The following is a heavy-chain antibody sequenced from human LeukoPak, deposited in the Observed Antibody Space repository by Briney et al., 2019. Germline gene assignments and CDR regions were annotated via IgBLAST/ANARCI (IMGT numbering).Heavy chain of an antibody. V-gene: IGHV4-31*03. CDR2: IYYSGST. CDR3: AGAPYGDYYFDY. Sequence: SETLSLTCTVSGGSISNGDHYWSWIRQHPGKGLEWIGHIYYSGSTYCNPSLKSRGIISVETSKNQFSLKLSSVTAADTAVYYCAGAPYGDYYFDYWGQGTLVTVSS. D-gene: IGHD4-17*01. CDR1: GGSISNGDHY. J-gene: IGHJ4*02.